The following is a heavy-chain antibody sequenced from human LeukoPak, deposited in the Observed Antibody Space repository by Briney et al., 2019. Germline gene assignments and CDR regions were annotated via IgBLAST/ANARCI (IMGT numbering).Heavy chain of an antibody. D-gene: IGHD6-19*01. CDR3: ASIAVAGPFDY. Sequence: PGGSLRLSCVASGFTFSSYWMHWVRQAPGKGLVWVSRINSDGSSTSYADSVKGRFTISRDNAKNTLYLQMNSLRAEDTAVYYCASIAVAGPFDYWGQGALVTVSS. V-gene: IGHV3-74*01. CDR1: GFTFSSYW. J-gene: IGHJ4*02. CDR2: INSDGSST.